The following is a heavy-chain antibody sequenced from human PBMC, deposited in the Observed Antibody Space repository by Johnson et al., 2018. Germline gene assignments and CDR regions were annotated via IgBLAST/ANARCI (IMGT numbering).Heavy chain of an antibody. CDR3: ASLRLGYFSGGSCSTGNYYYGMDV. D-gene: IGHD2-15*01. Sequence: QVQLVQSGAEVKKPGSSVKVSCNASGGTFSSYAISWVRQAPGQGLEWMGGIIPIFGTANYAQKFQGRVTINADETTSTAYMELRSLRSEDTAVYYCASLRLGYFSGGSCSTGNYYYGMDVWGQGTTVTVSS. CDR1: GGTFSSYA. CDR2: IIPIFGTA. V-gene: IGHV1-69*12. J-gene: IGHJ6*02.